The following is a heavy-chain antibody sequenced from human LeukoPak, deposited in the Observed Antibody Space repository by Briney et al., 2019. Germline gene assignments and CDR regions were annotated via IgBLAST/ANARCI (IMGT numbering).Heavy chain of an antibody. D-gene: IGHD4-17*01. J-gene: IGHJ4*02. Sequence: LPGGSLLLSCAASEFTFSTYGMHWVRLAPGKGLEWVAFIRYDGSQTYYADSVKGRFTISRDNSKNTLYLQMNRLRAEDTAVYYCARVIDYGDYGGFDCWGQGTLVTVSS. V-gene: IGHV3-30*02. CDR2: IRYDGSQT. CDR1: EFTFSTYG. CDR3: ARVIDYGDYGGFDC.